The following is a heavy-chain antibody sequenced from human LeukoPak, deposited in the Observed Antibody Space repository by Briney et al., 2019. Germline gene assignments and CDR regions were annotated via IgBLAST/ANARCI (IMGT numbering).Heavy chain of an antibody. CDR1: GFTFSSYE. J-gene: IGHJ1*01. CDR2: ISSSGSTI. V-gene: IGHV3-48*03. CDR3: ARGRLRYCSSTSCYPTEYFQH. D-gene: IGHD2-2*01. Sequence: GGSLRLSCAASGFTFSSYEMNWVHQAPGKGLEWVSYISSSGSTIYYADSVKGRFTISRDNAKNSLYLQMNSLRAEDTAVYYCARGRLRYCSSTSCYPTEYFQHWGQGTLVTVSS.